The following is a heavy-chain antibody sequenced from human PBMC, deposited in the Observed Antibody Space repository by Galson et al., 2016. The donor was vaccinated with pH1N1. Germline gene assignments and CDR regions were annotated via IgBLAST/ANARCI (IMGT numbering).Heavy chain of an antibody. D-gene: IGHD1-1*01. CDR1: GYTFTTFG. Sequence: SVKVSCKASGYTFTTFGISWVRQAPGKGLEWLGWISTSKGNTENAQRLLDRVTMTRDTSTSTVFMELTSLRSDDTDIYYCARDQNWNLDYWGQGTLVTVSS. V-gene: IGHV1-18*01. CDR3: ARDQNWNLDY. J-gene: IGHJ4*02. CDR2: ISTSKGNT.